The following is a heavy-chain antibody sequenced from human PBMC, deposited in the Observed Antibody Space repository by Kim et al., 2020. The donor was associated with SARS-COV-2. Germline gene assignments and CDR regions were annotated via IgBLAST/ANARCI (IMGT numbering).Heavy chain of an antibody. Sequence: ASVKVSCKASGYTFTSYAMHWVRQAPGQRLAWMGWINAGNGNTKYSQKFQGRVTITRDTSASTAYMELSSLRSEDTAVYYCAGVGIQLWFSMTYYFDYWGQGTLVTVSS. CDR2: INAGNGNT. CDR3: AGVGIQLWFSMTYYFDY. CDR1: GYTFTSYA. V-gene: IGHV1-3*01. D-gene: IGHD5-18*01. J-gene: IGHJ4*02.